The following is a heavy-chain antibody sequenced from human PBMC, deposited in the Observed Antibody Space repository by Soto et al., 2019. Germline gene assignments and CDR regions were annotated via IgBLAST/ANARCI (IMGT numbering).Heavy chain of an antibody. J-gene: IGHJ4*02. CDR2: TKNRSQRYTI. V-gene: IGHV3-72*01. D-gene: IGHD6-6*01. Sequence: EVQLVESGGGLVQPGGSLRLSCAASGFTLSDHYMDWVRQAPGKGLEWVARTKNRSQRYTIEYAASVKGRSTISRDDSKNSLYLQMNSLKSEDTAVYYCTCWIAARCSWGQGTLVTVAS. CDR1: GFTLSDHY. CDR3: TCWIAARCS.